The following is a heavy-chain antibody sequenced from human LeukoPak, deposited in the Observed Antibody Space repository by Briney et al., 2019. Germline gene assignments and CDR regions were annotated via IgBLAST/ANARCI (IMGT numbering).Heavy chain of an antibody. Sequence: GGSLRLSCAASGFTFSDYYMSWIRQAPGKGLEWVSYISSSGSTIDYADSVKGRFTISRDNAKNSLYLQMNSLRAEGTAVYYCARFRLTVTTYAHLDYWGQGTLVTVSS. CDR3: ARFRLTVTTYAHLDY. V-gene: IGHV3-11*01. CDR1: GFTFSDYY. D-gene: IGHD4-17*01. CDR2: ISSSGSTI. J-gene: IGHJ4*02.